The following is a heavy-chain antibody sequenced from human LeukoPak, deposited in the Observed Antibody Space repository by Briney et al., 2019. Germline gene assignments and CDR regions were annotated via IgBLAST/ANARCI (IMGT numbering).Heavy chain of an antibody. CDR2: IYYSGST. CDR1: GGSISGYY. J-gene: IGHJ4*02. V-gene: IGHV4-59*12. D-gene: IGHD3-10*01. Sequence: SETLSLTCIVSGGSISGYYWSWIRQPPGKGLEWIGNIYYSGSTYYNPSLKSRVTISVDTSKNQFSLKLSSVTAADTAVYYCARDDRLVPFDYWGQGTLVTVSS. CDR3: ARDDRLVPFDY.